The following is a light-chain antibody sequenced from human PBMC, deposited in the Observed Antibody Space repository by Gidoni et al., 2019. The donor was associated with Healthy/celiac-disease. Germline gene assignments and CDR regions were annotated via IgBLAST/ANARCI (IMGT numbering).Light chain of an antibody. CDR1: QSISSY. CDR3: QQSYSTWT. V-gene: IGKV1-39*01. Sequence: DIQMTQSPSSLSASVGDRVTITCRASQSISSYLNWYQQKPGKAPKLLIYAASSLQSVVPSRFSGSGSGTYFTLTISSLQPEDFATYYCQQSYSTWTFGQGTKVEIK. CDR2: AAS. J-gene: IGKJ1*01.